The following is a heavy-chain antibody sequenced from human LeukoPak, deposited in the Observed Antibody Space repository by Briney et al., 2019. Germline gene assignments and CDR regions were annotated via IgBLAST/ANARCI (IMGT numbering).Heavy chain of an antibody. CDR2: IYYSGST. J-gene: IGHJ3*02. D-gene: IGHD3-22*01. CDR1: GGSISSGGYY. Sequence: SETLSLTCTVSGGSISSGGYYWSWIRQHPGKGLEWIGYIYYSGSTYYNPSLKSRVTISVDTSKNQFSLKLSSVTAADTAVYYCARGPYYYDSPQDAFDIWGQGTMVTVSS. CDR3: ARGPYYYDSPQDAFDI. V-gene: IGHV4-31*03.